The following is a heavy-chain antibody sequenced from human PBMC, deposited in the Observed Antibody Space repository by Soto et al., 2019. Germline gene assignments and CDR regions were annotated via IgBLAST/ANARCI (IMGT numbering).Heavy chain of an antibody. V-gene: IGHV3-48*01. Sequence: AGGSLRLSCAASGFTFSSYGISWIRLSPGKGLEWVSYISSSSTTIFYSDSVKGRFTISRDNAKNSLYLQMNSLRAEDTAVYYCAMHVGGDYWGQGTLVTVSS. CDR2: ISSSSTTI. CDR1: GFTFSSYG. CDR3: AMHVGGDY. J-gene: IGHJ4*02. D-gene: IGHD3-16*01.